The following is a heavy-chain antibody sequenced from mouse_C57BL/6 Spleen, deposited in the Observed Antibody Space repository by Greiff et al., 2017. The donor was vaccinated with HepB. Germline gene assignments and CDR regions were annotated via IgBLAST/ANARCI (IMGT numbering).Heavy chain of an antibody. CDR3: ARDNGYYDYAMDY. Sequence: EVKVEEPGGGLVKPGGSLKLSCAASGFTFSSYAMSWVRQTPEKSLEWVATISDGGSYTYYPDNVKGRFTISRDNAKNNLYLQMSHLKSEDTAMYYCARDNGYYDYAMDYWGQGTSVTVSS. D-gene: IGHD2-3*01. J-gene: IGHJ4*01. V-gene: IGHV5-4*01. CDR2: ISDGGSYT. CDR1: GFTFSSYA.